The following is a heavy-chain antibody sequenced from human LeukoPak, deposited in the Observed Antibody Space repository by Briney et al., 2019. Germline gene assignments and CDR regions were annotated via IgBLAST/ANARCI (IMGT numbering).Heavy chain of an antibody. CDR1: GYSLTTYW. J-gene: IGHJ4*02. V-gene: IGHV5-51*03. D-gene: IGHD2-21*02. CDR2: IYPGDSDT. CDR3: ARERGPYCGGDCYSGFDY. Sequence: KPGESLKISCKGSGYSLTTYWIGWVRQMPGKGLEWMGIIYPGDSDTRYSPSFQGQVTISADKSISTAYLQWSSLKASDTAMYYCARERGPYCGGDCYSGFDYWGQGTLVTVSS.